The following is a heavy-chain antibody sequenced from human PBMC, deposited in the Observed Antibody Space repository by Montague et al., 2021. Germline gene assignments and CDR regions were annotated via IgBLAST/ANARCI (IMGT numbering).Heavy chain of an antibody. CDR1: GFTFSNYR. Sequence: SLRLSCAASGFTFSNYRMHWVRQAPGKGLLWVSRITLDGSSTTFADSVKGRFTTSRDNAKATLYLQMNSLRVEDTAVYYCARNLASAAPGAFDIWGQGTMVTVSS. J-gene: IGHJ3*02. CDR3: ARNLASAAPGAFDI. V-gene: IGHV3-74*01. D-gene: IGHD6-13*01. CDR2: ITLDGSST.